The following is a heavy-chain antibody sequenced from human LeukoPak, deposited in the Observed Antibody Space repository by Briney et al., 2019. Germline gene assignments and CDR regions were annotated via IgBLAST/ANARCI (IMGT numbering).Heavy chain of an antibody. CDR2: IYSGGST. V-gene: IGHV3-53*01. Sequence: PGGSLRLSCAASGFTFDNYAMSWVRQAPGKGLEWVSVIYSGGSTYYADSVKGRFTISRDNSKNTLYLQMNSLRAEDTAVYYCARVQGSYYAPYFDYWGQGTLVTVSS. CDR1: GFTFDNYA. J-gene: IGHJ4*02. CDR3: ARVQGSYYAPYFDY. D-gene: IGHD1-26*01.